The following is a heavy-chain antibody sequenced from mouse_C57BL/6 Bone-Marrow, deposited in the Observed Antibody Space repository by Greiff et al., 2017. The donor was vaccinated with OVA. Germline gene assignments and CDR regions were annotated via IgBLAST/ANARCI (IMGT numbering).Heavy chain of an antibody. CDR3: ARKGFITTVVATED. J-gene: IGHJ2*01. CDR2: IDPEDGET. Sequence: VQLQHSGAELVKPGASVKLSCTASGFNIKDYYMHWVKQRTEQGLEWIGRIDPEDGETKYAPKFQGKATITADKSSSTAYMELRSLTSEDSAVYFCARKGFITTVVATEDRGQGTTLTVSS. CDR1: GFNIKDYY. D-gene: IGHD1-1*01. V-gene: IGHV14-2*01.